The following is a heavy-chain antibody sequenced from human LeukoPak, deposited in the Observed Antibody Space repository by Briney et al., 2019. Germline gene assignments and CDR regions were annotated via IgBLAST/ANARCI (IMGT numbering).Heavy chain of an antibody. CDR2: ISGSGGST. V-gene: IGHV3-23*01. CDR1: GFTFSSYA. D-gene: IGHD3-22*01. Sequence: PGGSLRLSCAASGFTFSSYAMSWVRQAPGKGLEWVSAISGSGGSTHYADSVKGRFTISRDNSKNTLYLQMNSLRAEDTAVYYCAKARYYDSSGYYASDNYFDYWGQGTLVTVSS. J-gene: IGHJ4*02. CDR3: AKARYYDSSGYYASDNYFDY.